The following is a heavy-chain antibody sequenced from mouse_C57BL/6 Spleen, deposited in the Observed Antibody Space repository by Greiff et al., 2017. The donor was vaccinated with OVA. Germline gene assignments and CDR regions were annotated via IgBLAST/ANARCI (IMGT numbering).Heavy chain of an antibody. J-gene: IGHJ3*01. CDR1: GYTFTSYW. CDR2: INPSNGGT. CDR3: ARDDYDVGWFAY. Sequence: QVQLQQPGTELVKPGASVKLSCKASGYTFTSYWMHWVKQRPGQGLEWIGNINPSNGGTNYNEKFKSKATLTVDKSSSTAYMQLSSLTSEDSAVDDCARDDYDVGWFAYWGQGTLVTVSA. V-gene: IGHV1-53*01. D-gene: IGHD2-4*01.